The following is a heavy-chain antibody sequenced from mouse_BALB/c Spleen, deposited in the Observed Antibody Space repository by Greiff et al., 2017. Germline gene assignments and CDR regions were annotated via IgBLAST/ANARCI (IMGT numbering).Heavy chain of an antibody. V-gene: IGHV2-9*02. Sequence: QVQLKESGPGLVAPSQSLSITCTVSGFSLTSYGVHWVRQPPGKGLEWLGVIWAGGSTNYNSALMSRLSISKDNSKSQVFLKMNSLQTDDTAMYYCARGGPYDGYSAWFAYWGQGTLVTVSA. D-gene: IGHD2-3*01. CDR1: GFSLTSYG. J-gene: IGHJ3*01. CDR2: IWAGGST. CDR3: ARGGPYDGYSAWFAY.